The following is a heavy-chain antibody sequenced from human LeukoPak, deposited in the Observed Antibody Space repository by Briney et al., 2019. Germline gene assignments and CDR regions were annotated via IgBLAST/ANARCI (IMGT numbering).Heavy chain of an antibody. J-gene: IGHJ4*02. Sequence: GESLKISCKASGYCSTSYWIGWVRQMPGKGLEWMGIIDPSDSDIRYTPSFQGQVTISADKSLSTAYLQWNSLKASDTAIYYCARQTAMGRSGDYWGQGTLVTVSS. D-gene: IGHD7-27*01. CDR2: IDPSDSDI. V-gene: IGHV5-51*01. CDR1: GYCSTSYW. CDR3: ARQTAMGRSGDY.